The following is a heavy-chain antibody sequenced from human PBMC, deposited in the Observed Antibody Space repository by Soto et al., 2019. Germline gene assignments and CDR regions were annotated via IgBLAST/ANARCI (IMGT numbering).Heavy chain of an antibody. CDR1: GFTFSSYA. V-gene: IGHV3-23*01. D-gene: IGHD6-13*01. CDR2: IIGSGGST. Sequence: SCAASGFTFSSYAMSWVRQDPGGGLQWGSAIIGSGGSTYYADSVKGRFTISRDNSKNTLYLQMNSLRAEDTAVYDCATRGAAIAAANDYWGQGTLVTVSS. J-gene: IGHJ4*02. CDR3: ATRGAAIAAANDY.